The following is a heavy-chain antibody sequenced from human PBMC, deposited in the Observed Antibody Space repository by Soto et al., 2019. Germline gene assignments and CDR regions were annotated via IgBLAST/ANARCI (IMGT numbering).Heavy chain of an antibody. J-gene: IGHJ3*02. Sequence: TSLKSRLTISKDTSKSQVVLTMTNMDPVDTGTYYCARKVGSGKVAFDIWGQGTMVTVSS. V-gene: IGHV2-26*01. D-gene: IGHD3-10*01. CDR3: ARKVGSGKVAFDI.